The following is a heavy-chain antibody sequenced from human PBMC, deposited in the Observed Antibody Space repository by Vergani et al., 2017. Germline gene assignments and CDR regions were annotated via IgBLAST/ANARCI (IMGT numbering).Heavy chain of an antibody. CDR3: AKVFLGTVTTPIFDY. Sequence: EVQLLESGGGLVQPGGSLRLSCAASGFTFSSYAMSWVRQAPGKGLEWVSAISGSGGSTYYADSVKGRFTISRDNSKNTLYLQMNSLRAEDTAIYYCAKVFLGTVTTPIFDYWGQGTLVTVSS. CDR1: GFTFSSYA. V-gene: IGHV3-23*01. CDR2: ISGSGGST. D-gene: IGHD4-17*01. J-gene: IGHJ4*02.